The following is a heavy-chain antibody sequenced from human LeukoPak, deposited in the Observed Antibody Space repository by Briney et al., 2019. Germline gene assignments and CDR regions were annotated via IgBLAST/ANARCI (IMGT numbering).Heavy chain of an antibody. D-gene: IGHD5-12*01. CDR2: LNRNGDIT. CDR3: AREVRAYGGYSQSDY. J-gene: IGHJ4*02. V-gene: IGHV3-20*04. Sequence: GGSLRLSCAASGYTFGDYGMSWVRQVPGKGLEWVSGLNRNGDITGYADFVQGRFTISRDNAKKSLYLQMNSLRAEDTAVYYCAREVRAYGGYSQSDYWGQGTLVTVSS. CDR1: GYTFGDYG.